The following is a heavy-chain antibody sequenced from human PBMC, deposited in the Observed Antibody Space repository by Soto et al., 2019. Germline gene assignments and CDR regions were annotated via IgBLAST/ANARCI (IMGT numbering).Heavy chain of an antibody. CDR2: TIPVFHAP. CDR3: ARGVIDSGNNYTGPSAFDI. CDR1: GGTLSDHG. D-gene: IGHD3-10*01. V-gene: IGHV1-69*06. J-gene: IGHJ3*02. Sequence: QVQLEQSGAEVKKPGSSVKVSCKTSGGTLSDHGVAWLRQAPGQGLEWMGGTIPVFHAPKYAPKFQGRVTIAADKSTNIAYMELSSRRSEDTALYYCARGVIDSGNNYTGPSAFDIWGQGTRVIFSS.